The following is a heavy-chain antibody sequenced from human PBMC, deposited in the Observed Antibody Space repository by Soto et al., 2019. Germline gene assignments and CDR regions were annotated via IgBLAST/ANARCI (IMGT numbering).Heavy chain of an antibody. CDR3: ARTRFGAVAGT. V-gene: IGHV1-8*01. D-gene: IGHD6-19*01. J-gene: IGHJ5*02. Sequence: QVQLVQSGAEVKKPGASVKVSCKTSGYTFTSYDIHWVRQASGQGPEWMGWMNPNSGNTVYAHKFEGRIIMTRNTSMSPAYMELSILRSEDTAVYYCARTRFGAVAGTWGQGTLVTVSS. CDR1: GYTFTSYD. CDR2: MNPNSGNT.